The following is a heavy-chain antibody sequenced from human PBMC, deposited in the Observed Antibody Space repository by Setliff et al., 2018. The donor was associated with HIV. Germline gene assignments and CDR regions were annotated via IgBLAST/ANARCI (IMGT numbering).Heavy chain of an antibody. J-gene: IGHJ4*02. V-gene: IGHV4-59*08. CDR1: GGSISSHY. Sequence: PSETLSLTCTVSGGSISSHYWSWIRQPPGKGLEWIGYIYYSGSTNYNPSLKSRVSMSVDTSKNQFSLKVNSVTAADTAVYYCARVAMLRGLRHSFDSWGPGALVTVSS. CDR2: IYYSGST. D-gene: IGHD3-10*01. CDR3: ARVAMLRGLRHSFDS.